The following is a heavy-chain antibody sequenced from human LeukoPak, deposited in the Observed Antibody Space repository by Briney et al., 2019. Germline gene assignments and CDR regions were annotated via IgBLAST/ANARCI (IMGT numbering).Heavy chain of an antibody. V-gene: IGHV3-23*01. CDR2: ISGSGGST. Sequence: GGSLRLSCAASGFTFSSYAMSCVRHAPGKGLAWVSAISGSGGSTYYPDSVKGRFTISRDNSKNTLYLQMNSLRAEDTAVYYCAKDGLDIAVAGHFDYWGQGTLVTVSS. J-gene: IGHJ4*02. D-gene: IGHD6-19*01. CDR1: GFTFSSYA. CDR3: AKDGLDIAVAGHFDY.